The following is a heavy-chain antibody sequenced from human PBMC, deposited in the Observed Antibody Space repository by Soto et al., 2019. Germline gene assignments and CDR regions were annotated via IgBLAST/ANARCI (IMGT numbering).Heavy chain of an antibody. D-gene: IGHD4-17*01. J-gene: IGHJ4*02. CDR2: IKEDGSEK. Sequence: EVQLVESGGGLVQPGGSLRLSCAASGFTFSNYWMAWVRQTPGKGLEWVANIKEDGSEKYYVDSVKGRFTISRDNAENSLYLQMNSLRAEDTAVYYCARDTRGDYQSFWGQGILVTVSS. CDR1: GFTFSNYW. V-gene: IGHV3-7*01. CDR3: ARDTRGDYQSF.